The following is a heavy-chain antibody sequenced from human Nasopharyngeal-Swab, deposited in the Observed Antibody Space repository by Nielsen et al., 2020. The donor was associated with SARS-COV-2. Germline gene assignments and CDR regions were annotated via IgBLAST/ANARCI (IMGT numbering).Heavy chain of an antibody. J-gene: IGHJ6*03. CDR2: IYHSGST. Sequence: LSLTCAVSGGSISSGGYSWSWIRQPPGKGLEWIGYIYHSGSTYYNPSLKSRVTISVDRSKNQFSLKLSSVTAADTAVYYCARGVAAAGREYYMDVWGKGTTVTVSS. CDR3: ARGVAAAGREYYMDV. CDR1: GGSISSGGYS. V-gene: IGHV4-30-2*01. D-gene: IGHD6-13*01.